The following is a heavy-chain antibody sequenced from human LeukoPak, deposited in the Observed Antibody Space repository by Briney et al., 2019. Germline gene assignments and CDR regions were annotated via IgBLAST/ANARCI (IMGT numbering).Heavy chain of an antibody. V-gene: IGHV3-30-3*01. D-gene: IGHD3-22*01. CDR2: ISYDGSNT. Sequence: GGSLRLSCAASGFTFTSYAMHWVRQAPGKGLEWVAVISYDGSNTYYADSVKGRFTISRDNSKNTLYLQINSLRAEDMAVYYCARGKAGGTMIVVADWGQGTLVTVSS. CDR1: GFTFTSYA. J-gene: IGHJ4*02. CDR3: ARGKAGGTMIVVAD.